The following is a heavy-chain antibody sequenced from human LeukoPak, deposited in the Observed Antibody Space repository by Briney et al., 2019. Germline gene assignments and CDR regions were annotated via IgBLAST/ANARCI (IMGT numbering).Heavy chain of an antibody. V-gene: IGHV3-48*01. CDR2: ISYTDYTE. Sequence: GGSVRLACAASGFSFRSYSMNWVRQAPGKGLEWVSYISYTDYTEHYADSVKGRFTISRDNAKNSLYLQMNSLRVEDTAVYYCARDPHSLDYWGRGTLVTVSS. J-gene: IGHJ4*02. CDR1: GFSFRSYS. D-gene: IGHD5-18*01. CDR3: ARDPHSLDY.